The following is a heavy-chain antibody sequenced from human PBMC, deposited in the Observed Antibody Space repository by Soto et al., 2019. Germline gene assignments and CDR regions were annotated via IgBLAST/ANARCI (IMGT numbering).Heavy chain of an antibody. J-gene: IGHJ4*02. CDR2: TYYRSKWYN. D-gene: IGHD6-19*01. Sequence: QVQLQQSGPGLVKPSQTLSLTCAISGDSVSSNSAAWNWIRQSPSRGLEWLGRTYYRSKWYNDYAVSVKSRITINPDTSKNQLSLQLNSVTPEDTAVYYCARVISSGWYPVGGNFDYWGQGTLVTVSS. CDR1: GDSVSSNSAA. CDR3: ARVISSGWYPVGGNFDY. V-gene: IGHV6-1*01.